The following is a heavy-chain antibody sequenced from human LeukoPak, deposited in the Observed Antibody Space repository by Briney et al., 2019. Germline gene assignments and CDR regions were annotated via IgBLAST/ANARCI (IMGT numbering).Heavy chain of an antibody. CDR2: VHYSGTA. V-gene: IGHV4-59*01. CDR3: ARGYGDFRVEGRYFHS. Sequence: SETLSLTCTVSDGSITNYDWSWVRQPPGKGLEFIGHVHYSGTANYNPSLRSRVTISIDTSKKHFFLKLKSVTAADTAAYYCARGYGDFRVEGRYFHSWGQGALVTVSS. CDR1: DGSITNYD. D-gene: IGHD4-17*01. J-gene: IGHJ4*02.